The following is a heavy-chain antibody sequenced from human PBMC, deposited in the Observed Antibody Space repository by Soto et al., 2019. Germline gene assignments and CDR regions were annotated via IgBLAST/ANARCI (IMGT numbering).Heavy chain of an antibody. Sequence: SETLSLTCTVSGGSISSSSYYWGWIRLPPGKGLEWIGSIYYSGSTYYNPSLKSRVTISVDTSKNQFSLKLSSVTAADTAVYYCARQSRGGMATNYGMDVWGQGTTVTVSS. J-gene: IGHJ6*02. CDR2: IYYSGST. V-gene: IGHV4-39*01. CDR1: GGSISSSSYY. CDR3: ARQSRGGMATNYGMDV. D-gene: IGHD1-20*01.